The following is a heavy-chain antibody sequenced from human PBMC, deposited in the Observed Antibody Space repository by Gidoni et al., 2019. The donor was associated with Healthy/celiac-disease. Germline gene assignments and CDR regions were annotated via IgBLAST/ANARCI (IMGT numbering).Heavy chain of an antibody. CDR1: AGSISSSSYY. V-gene: IGHV4-39*01. CDR2: IYYSGST. D-gene: IGHD2-15*01. J-gene: IGHJ6*02. CDR3: ARRAVVATYYYYGMDV. Sequence: QLQLQESGPGLVKPSETLSLTCTVSAGSISSSSYYWGWIRQPPGKGLEWIGSIYYSGSTYYNPSLKSRVTISVDTSKNQFSLKLSSVTAADTAVYYCARRAVVATYYYYGMDVWGQGTTVTVSS.